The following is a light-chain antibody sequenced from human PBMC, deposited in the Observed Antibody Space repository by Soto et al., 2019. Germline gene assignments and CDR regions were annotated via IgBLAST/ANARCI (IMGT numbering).Light chain of an antibody. Sequence: DIVMTQTPDSLAVSLGERATINCKSSQSLLHRRDNNNYLAWYQQKPGQPPKSLLYWASTRESGVPDRFSGSGSGTDFTLTISNLQAADVAIYYCQQYHSIPWTFGQGTKVEMK. V-gene: IGKV4-1*01. J-gene: IGKJ1*01. CDR3: QQYHSIPWT. CDR1: QSLLHRRDNNNY. CDR2: WAS.